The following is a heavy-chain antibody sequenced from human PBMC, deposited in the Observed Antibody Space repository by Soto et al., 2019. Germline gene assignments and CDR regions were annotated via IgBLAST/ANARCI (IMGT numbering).Heavy chain of an antibody. J-gene: IGHJ6*02. D-gene: IGHD3-9*01. Sequence: GASVKVSCKASGGTFSSYAISWVRQAPGQGLEWMGGIIPIFGTANYAQKFQGRATITADKSTSTAYMELSSLRSEDTAVYYCARVRYDILTGYYGVDYYYGMDVWGQGTTVTVSS. CDR1: GGTFSSYA. CDR3: ARVRYDILTGYYGVDYYYGMDV. V-gene: IGHV1-69*06. CDR2: IIPIFGTA.